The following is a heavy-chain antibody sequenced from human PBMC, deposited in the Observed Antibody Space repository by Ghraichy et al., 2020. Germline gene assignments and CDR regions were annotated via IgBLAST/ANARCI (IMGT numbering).Heavy chain of an antibody. J-gene: IGHJ6*03. CDR3: ARATAPGDYYCINV. Sequence: YIYYTGITNYNPSFKSRVTISVDTSKNQFSLKLSSVTTADTAVYYCARATAPGDYYCINVWCKGTTFTVSS. D-gene: IGHD5-18*01. V-gene: IGHV4-59*01. CDR2: IYYTGIT.